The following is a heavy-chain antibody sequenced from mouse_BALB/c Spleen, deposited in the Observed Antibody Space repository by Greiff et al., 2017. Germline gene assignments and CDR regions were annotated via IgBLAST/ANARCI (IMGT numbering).Heavy chain of an antibody. J-gene: IGHJ4*01. CDR1: GFTFSSFG. Sequence: QVESGGGLVQPGGSRKLSCAASGFTFSSFGMHWVRQAPEKGLEWVAYISSGSSTIYYADTVKGRFTISRDNPKNTLFLQMTSLRSEDTAMYYCARSYGYGAMDYWGQGTSVTVSS. CDR3: ARSYGYGAMDY. V-gene: IGHV5-17*02. CDR2: ISSGSSTI. D-gene: IGHD2-2*01.